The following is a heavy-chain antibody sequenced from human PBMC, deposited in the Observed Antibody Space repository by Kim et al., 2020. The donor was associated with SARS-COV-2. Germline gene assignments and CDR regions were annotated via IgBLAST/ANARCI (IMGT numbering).Heavy chain of an antibody. CDR2: IKSKTDGGTT. CDR3: TTELLVVTVQGVTNWFDP. CDR1: GFTFSNAW. Sequence: GGSLRLSCAASGFTFSNAWMSWVRQAPGKGLEWVGRIKSKTDGGTTDYAAPVKGRFTISRDDSKNTLYLQMNSLKTEDTAVYYCTTELLVVTVQGVTNWFDPWGQGTLVTVSS. J-gene: IGHJ5*02. D-gene: IGHD3-10*01. V-gene: IGHV3-15*01.